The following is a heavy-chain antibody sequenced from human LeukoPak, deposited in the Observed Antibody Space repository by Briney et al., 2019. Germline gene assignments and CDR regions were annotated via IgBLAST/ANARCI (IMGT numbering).Heavy chain of an antibody. CDR2: IYYSGST. Sequence: SETLSLTCTVSGGSIRSGDYYWSWIRQPPGKDLEWIGYIYYSGSTYYNPSLKSRVTISVDTSKNQFSLKLSSVTAADTAVYYCAREIAVAGSYYFDYWGQGTLVTVSS. CDR3: AREIAVAGSYYFDY. D-gene: IGHD6-19*01. J-gene: IGHJ4*02. CDR1: GGSIRSGDYY. V-gene: IGHV4-30-4*01.